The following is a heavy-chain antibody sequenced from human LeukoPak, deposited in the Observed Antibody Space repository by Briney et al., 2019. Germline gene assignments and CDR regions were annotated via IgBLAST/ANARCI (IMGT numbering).Heavy chain of an antibody. V-gene: IGHV1-2*02. Sequence: GASVKVSCKASGYTFTGYYMHWVRQAPGQGLEGMGWINPNSGGTNYAQKFQGRVTMTRDTSISTAYMELSRLRSDDTAVYYCARGDYYYDYVWGSYRSFAFDYWGQGTLVTVSS. CDR2: INPNSGGT. D-gene: IGHD3-16*02. CDR3: ARGDYYYDYVWGSYRSFAFDY. CDR1: GYTFTGYY. J-gene: IGHJ4*02.